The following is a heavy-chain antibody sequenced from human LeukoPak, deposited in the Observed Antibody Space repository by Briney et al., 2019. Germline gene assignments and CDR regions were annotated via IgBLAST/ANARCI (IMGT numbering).Heavy chain of an antibody. J-gene: IGHJ4*02. D-gene: IGHD3-22*01. CDR1: GFTVISNY. Sequence: GSLRLSCVASGFTVISNYMSWVRQAPGKGLKWVSVIYSDGSIHYTDSVKGRFTISRDNSKNTVFRQMNSLRADDTAVYYCARDGSDYYDKRVPPGINWGQGTLVTVSS. CDR3: ARDGSDYYDKRVPPGIN. V-gene: IGHV3-53*01. CDR2: IYSDGSI.